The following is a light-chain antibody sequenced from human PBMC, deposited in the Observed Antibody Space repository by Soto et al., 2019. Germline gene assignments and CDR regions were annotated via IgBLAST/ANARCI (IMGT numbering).Light chain of an antibody. CDR2: EAS. Sequence: EIVLTQSPDTLSLSPGESATLSCRASQSIRSSYLAWYQQKPGRAPRLLIYEASNRATGIPDRFSGSGSGTDFTLTISRLEPEDFAVFYCQQYDDSITFGQGTRLELE. CDR1: QSIRSSY. J-gene: IGKJ5*01. V-gene: IGKV3-20*01. CDR3: QQYDDSIT.